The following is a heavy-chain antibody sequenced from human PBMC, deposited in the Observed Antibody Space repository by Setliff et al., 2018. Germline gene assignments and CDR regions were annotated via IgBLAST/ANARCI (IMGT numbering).Heavy chain of an antibody. CDR2: IYTSGST. CDR1: GGSISSYY. J-gene: IGHJ4*02. CDR3: ARDLGHGGDSDY. V-gene: IGHV4-4*07. Sequence: SETLSLTCTVSGGSISSYYWSWIRQPAGKGLEWIGRIYTSGSTNYNPSLKSLVTISRDTSKNQVSLKLNSVTATDTAVYYCARDLGHGGDSDYWGQGILVTVSS. D-gene: IGHD2-21*02.